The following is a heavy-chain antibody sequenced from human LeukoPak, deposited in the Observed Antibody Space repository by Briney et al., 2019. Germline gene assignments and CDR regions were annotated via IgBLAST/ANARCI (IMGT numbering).Heavy chain of an antibody. V-gene: IGHV3-23*01. J-gene: IGHJ2*01. CDR3: AKERRAYDPWYFDL. D-gene: IGHD5-12*01. CDR2: ISSGGST. CDR1: GFTFSSYA. Sequence: HPGGSLRLSCAASGFTFSSYAMSWVRQAPGQGLEWVSAISSGGSTSYADSAKGRFTISRDNSQDTLSLQMNSLRVEDTAVYYCAKERRAYDPWYFDLWGRGTLVTVSS.